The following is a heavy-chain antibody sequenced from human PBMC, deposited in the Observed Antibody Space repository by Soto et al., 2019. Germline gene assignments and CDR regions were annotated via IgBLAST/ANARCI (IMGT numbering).Heavy chain of an antibody. CDR1: GYSFTSYG. V-gene: IGHV1-18*01. Sequence: ASVKVSCKASGYSFTSYGISWVRQAPGQGLEWMGWISAYNGNTNYAQKLQGRVTMTTDTSTSTAYMELRSLRSDDTAAYYCARDRYYDSSGYVWFDPWGQGTLVTISS. CDR2: ISAYNGNT. CDR3: ARDRYYDSSGYVWFDP. J-gene: IGHJ5*02. D-gene: IGHD3-22*01.